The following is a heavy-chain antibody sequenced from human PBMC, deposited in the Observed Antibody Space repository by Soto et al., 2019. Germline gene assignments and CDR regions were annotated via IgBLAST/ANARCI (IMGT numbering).Heavy chain of an antibody. V-gene: IGHV1-3*01. CDR2: INAGNGNT. CDR1: GYTFTSYA. Sequence: VASVKVSCKASGYTFTSYAMHWVRQAPGRRLEWMGWINAGNGNTKYSQKFQGRVTITRDTSASTAYMELSSLRSEDTAVYYCARDQDIVVVPAAIGYWGQGTLVTV. J-gene: IGHJ4*02. D-gene: IGHD2-2*01. CDR3: ARDQDIVVVPAAIGY.